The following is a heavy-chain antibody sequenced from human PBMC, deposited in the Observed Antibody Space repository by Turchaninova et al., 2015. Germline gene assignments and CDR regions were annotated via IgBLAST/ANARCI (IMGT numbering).Heavy chain of an antibody. Sequence: QITLKASGPTLVKPTQTLTLTCTFSGFSLSTSGVGVGWISQPPGKALEWLALLYWDDDKRSSPSLKSRLTITNDTSKNQVVLTMTNMDPTDTATYYCAHYGSGSYDYWGQGTLVTVSS. CDR1: GFSLSTSGVG. D-gene: IGHD3-10*01. V-gene: IGHV2-5*02. CDR3: AHYGSGSYDY. CDR2: LYWDDDK. J-gene: IGHJ4*02.